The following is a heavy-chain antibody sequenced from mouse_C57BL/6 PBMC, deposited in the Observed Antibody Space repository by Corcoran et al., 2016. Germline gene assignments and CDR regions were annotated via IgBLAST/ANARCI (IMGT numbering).Heavy chain of an antibody. CDR2: IFPGSGST. V-gene: IGHV1-75*01. J-gene: IGHJ3*01. Sequence: QVQLQQSGPELVQPGASVKIPCKASGYTFTDYYINWVKQRPGQGLEWIGWIFPGSGSTYYNEKFKGKATLTVDKSSSTAYMLLSSLTSEDSAVYFCARPLIYDGYSWFAYWGQGTLVTVSA. CDR1: GYTFTDYY. D-gene: IGHD2-3*01. CDR3: ARPLIYDGYSWFAY.